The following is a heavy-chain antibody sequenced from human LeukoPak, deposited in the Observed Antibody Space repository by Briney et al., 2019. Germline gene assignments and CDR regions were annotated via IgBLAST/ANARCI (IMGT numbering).Heavy chain of an antibody. V-gene: IGHV1-8*01. CDR1: GYTFTSYD. CDR3: ARGLAAGTPRGAFDI. CDR2: MNPNSGNT. D-gene: IGHD6-13*01. J-gene: IGHJ3*02. Sequence: GASVKVSCKASGYTFTSYDINWVRQAPGQGLEWMGWMNPNSGNTGYAQKFQGRVTMTRNTSISTAYMELSSLRSEDTAVYYCARGLAAGTPRGAFDIWGQGTMVTVSS.